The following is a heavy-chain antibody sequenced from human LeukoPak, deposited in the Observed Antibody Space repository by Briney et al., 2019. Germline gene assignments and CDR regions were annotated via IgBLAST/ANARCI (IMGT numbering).Heavy chain of an antibody. J-gene: IGHJ4*02. D-gene: IGHD3-22*01. Sequence: SETLSLTCAVPGGSISSGGYSWSWIRQPPGKGLEWIGYIYHSGSTYYNPSLKSRVTISVDRSKNQFSLKLSSVTAADTAVYYCASSTAGGYYYVAFDYWGQGTLVTVSS. CDR2: IYHSGST. V-gene: IGHV4-30-2*01. CDR1: GGSISSGGYS. CDR3: ASSTAGGYYYVAFDY.